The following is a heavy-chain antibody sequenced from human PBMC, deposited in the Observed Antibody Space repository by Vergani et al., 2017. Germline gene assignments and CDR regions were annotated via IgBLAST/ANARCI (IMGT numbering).Heavy chain of an antibody. CDR2: INPNSGGT. D-gene: IGHD3-22*01. CDR3: ASGYYDSSGPTGRWFDP. V-gene: IGHV1-2*02. Sequence: QVQLVQSGAEVKKPGASVKVSCKASGYTFTGYYMHWVRQAPGQGLEWMGWINPNSGGTNYAQKFQGRVTMTRDTSISPAYMELSRLRADDTAVYYCASGYYDSSGPTGRWFDPWGQGTLVTVSS. J-gene: IGHJ5*02. CDR1: GYTFTGYY.